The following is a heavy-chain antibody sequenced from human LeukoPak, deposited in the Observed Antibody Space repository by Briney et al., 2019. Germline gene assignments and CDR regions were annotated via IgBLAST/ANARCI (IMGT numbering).Heavy chain of an antibody. CDR3: ARSNQADDY. D-gene: IGHD1-14*01. Sequence: GGSLGLSCAASGFTFSSYWMHWVRQVPGKGLVRVARINPGGSSITYADSVKGRFTISRDNAKNTLYLQMDSLRAEDTGVYYCARSNQADDYWGQGTLVTVSS. CDR2: INPGGSSI. CDR1: GFTFSSYW. J-gene: IGHJ4*02. V-gene: IGHV3-74*01.